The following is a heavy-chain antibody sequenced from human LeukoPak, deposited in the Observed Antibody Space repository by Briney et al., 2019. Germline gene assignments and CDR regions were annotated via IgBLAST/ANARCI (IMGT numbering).Heavy chain of an antibody. V-gene: IGHV3-74*01. D-gene: IGHD5-24*01. J-gene: IGHJ3*02. CDR3: ARMAATDDDAFDI. CDR2: INSDGSST. CDR1: GFTFSSYW. Sequence: GGSLRLSCAASGFTFSSYWMHWVRQAPGKGLVWVSRINSDGSSTSYADSVKGRFTISRDNAKNTLYLQMNSLRAEDTAVYYCARMAATDDDAFDIWGQGTMVTVSS.